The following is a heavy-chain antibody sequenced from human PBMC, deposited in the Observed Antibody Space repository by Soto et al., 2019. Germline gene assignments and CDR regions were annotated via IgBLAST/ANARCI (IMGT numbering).Heavy chain of an antibody. CDR3: VKGRGSYEVKFGMDV. CDR1: GFTFDDFA. CDR2: VDWNSGST. V-gene: IGHV3-9*01. Sequence: PGGSLRLSCAASGFTFDDFAMHWVRQAPGKGLEWVSGVDWNSGSTAYADSVKGRFTISRDNARNSLYLQMNSLRAEGTALYYCVKGRGSYEVKFGMDVWGQGTTVTVSS. D-gene: IGHD6-25*01. J-gene: IGHJ6*02.